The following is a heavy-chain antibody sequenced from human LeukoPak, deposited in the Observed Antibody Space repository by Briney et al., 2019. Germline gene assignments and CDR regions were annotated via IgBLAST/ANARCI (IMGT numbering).Heavy chain of an antibody. CDR1: GFTFSSYA. D-gene: IGHD6-13*01. V-gene: IGHV3-30-3*01. CDR3: ARVALRGIAAAPADY. Sequence: PGRSLRLSCAASGFTFSSYAMHWVRQAPGKGLEWVAVISYDGSNKYYADSVKGRSTISRDNSKNTLYLQMNSLGAEDTAVYYCARVALRGIAAAPADYWGQGTLVTVSS. J-gene: IGHJ4*02. CDR2: ISYDGSNK.